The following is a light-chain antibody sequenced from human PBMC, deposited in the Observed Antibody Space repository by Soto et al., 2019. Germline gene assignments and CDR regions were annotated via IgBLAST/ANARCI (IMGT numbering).Light chain of an antibody. V-gene: IGLV2-8*01. CDR3: SSFADSKSYV. CDR2: EVS. J-gene: IGLJ1*01. CDR1: SSDIGGYTY. Sequence: QSVLTQPPSASGSPGQSVTISCSGSSSDIGGYTYVSWYQHHPGKAPKLMIYEVSKRPSGVPDRFSGSKSGNTASLTVSGLHAEDEADYYCSSFADSKSYVFGTGTKVT.